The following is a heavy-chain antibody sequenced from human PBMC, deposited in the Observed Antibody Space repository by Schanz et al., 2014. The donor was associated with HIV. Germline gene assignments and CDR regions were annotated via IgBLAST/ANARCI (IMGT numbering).Heavy chain of an antibody. J-gene: IGHJ3*02. D-gene: IGHD6-19*01. CDR3: ARSPWLRDDGLDI. CDR1: GFTFSSSG. V-gene: IGHV3-NL1*01. CDR2: ISSGGGRT. Sequence: QVQLVESGGGVVQPGRSLRLSCAASGFTFSSSGMHWVRQAPGKGLEWVSIISSGGGRTYYADSVKGRFTISRDNSKNTLYLQMNSLRAEDTAVYYCARSPWLRDDGLDIWGQGTMVTVSS.